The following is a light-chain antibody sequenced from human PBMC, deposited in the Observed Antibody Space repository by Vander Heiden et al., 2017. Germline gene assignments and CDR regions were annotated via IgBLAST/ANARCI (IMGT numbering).Light chain of an antibody. CDR2: FAS. V-gene: IGKV3-20*01. CDR3: QQYGTSGGIT. Sequence: EIVLTQSPGTLSLSPGERVTLSCRASQSIGSSYLAWYQQKPGQAPRLLNYFASTRATGIPDRFSGSGSGRDFTLTISRLEPEDFAVYYCQQYGTSGGITFGPGTKVDIK. CDR1: QSIGSSY. J-gene: IGKJ3*01.